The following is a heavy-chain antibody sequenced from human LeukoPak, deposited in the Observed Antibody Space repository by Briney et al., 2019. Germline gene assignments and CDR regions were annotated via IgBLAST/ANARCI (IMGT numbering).Heavy chain of an antibody. CDR3: ARYSSSWTGWFDP. CDR1: GYTFTSYA. CDR2: MNPNSGNT. V-gene: IGHV1-8*02. J-gene: IGHJ5*02. D-gene: IGHD6-13*01. Sequence: GASVKVSCKASGYTFTSYAMNWVRQATGQGLEWMGWMNPNSGNTGYAQKFQGRVTMTRNTSISTAYMELSSLRSEDTAVYYCARYSSSWTGWFDPWGQGTLVTVSS.